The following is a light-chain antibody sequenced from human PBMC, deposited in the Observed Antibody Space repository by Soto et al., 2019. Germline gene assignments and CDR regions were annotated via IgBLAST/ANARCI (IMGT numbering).Light chain of an antibody. Sequence: QAVGTESPSSSGSLGQAVTISCTGTRSDVGGYEYVSWYQQHPGKALKLMIYEVTKRPSGVPDRFSGSKSGNTASLTVSGLQAEDEADYYCSSYAGNKHVFGTGTKVTVL. CDR3: SSYAGNKHV. CDR1: RSDVGGYEY. J-gene: IGLJ1*01. CDR2: EVT. V-gene: IGLV2-8*01.